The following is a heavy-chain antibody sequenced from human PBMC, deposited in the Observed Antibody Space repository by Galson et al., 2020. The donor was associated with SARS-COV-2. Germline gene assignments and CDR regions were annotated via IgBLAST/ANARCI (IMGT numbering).Heavy chain of an antibody. D-gene: IGHD6-13*01. V-gene: IGHV3-21*04. CDR3: ANSGYSSSWPEYFRH. J-gene: IGHJ1*01. Sequence: TGGSLRLSCAASGFTFSSYSMNWVRQAPGKGLEWVSSISSSSSYIYYADSVKGRFTISRDNAKNSRYLQMNSLRAEDTAGYYCANSGYSSSWPEYFRHWGQGTLVAVSS. CDR1: GFTFSSYS. CDR2: ISSSSSYI.